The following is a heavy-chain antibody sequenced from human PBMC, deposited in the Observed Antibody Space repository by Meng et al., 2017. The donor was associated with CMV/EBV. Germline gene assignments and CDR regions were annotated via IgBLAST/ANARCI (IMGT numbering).Heavy chain of an antibody. Sequence: SETLSLTCTVSGGSISSSTYYWGWIRQPPGKGLEWIGSIFYSGRAFYNPSLKSRISISVDTSKNQFSLKLSSLTAADTAVYYCARIMAGTTSYGMDIWGQGTTVTVSS. J-gene: IGHJ6*02. CDR3: ARIMAGTTSYGMDI. CDR2: IFYSGRA. CDR1: GGSISSSTYY. V-gene: IGHV4-39*01. D-gene: IGHD1-7*01.